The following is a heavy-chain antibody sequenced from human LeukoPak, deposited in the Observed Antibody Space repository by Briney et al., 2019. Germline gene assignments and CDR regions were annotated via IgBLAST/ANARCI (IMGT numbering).Heavy chain of an antibody. CDR1: GFTFSSYS. Sequence: PGGSLRLSCAASGFTFSSYSMNWVRQAPGKGLEWVSSISSSSSYIYYADSVKGRFTISRDNAKNSLYLQMNSLRAEDTAVYYCARVPYYYDSSGYLFDYWGQGTLDTVSS. V-gene: IGHV3-21*01. D-gene: IGHD3-22*01. J-gene: IGHJ4*02. CDR3: ARVPYYYDSSGYLFDY. CDR2: ISSSSSYI.